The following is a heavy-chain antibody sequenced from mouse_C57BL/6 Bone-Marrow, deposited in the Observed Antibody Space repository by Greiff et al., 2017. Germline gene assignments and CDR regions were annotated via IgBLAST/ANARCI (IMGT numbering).Heavy chain of an antibody. V-gene: IGHV5-9-1*02. CDR1: GFTFSSYA. Sequence: EVKLQESGEGLVKPGGSLKLSCAASGFTFSSYAMSWVRQTPEKRLEWVAYISSGGDYIYYADTVKGRFTISRDNARNTLYLQMSSLKSEDTAMYYCTRDAPSYGSSFWFAYWGQGTLVTVSA. CDR3: TRDAPSYGSSFWFAY. CDR2: ISSGGDYI. J-gene: IGHJ3*01. D-gene: IGHD1-1*01.